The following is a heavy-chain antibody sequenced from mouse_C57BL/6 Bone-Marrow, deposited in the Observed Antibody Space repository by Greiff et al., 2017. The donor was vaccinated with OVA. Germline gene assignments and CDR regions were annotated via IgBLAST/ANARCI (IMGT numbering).Heavy chain of an antibody. CDR1: GYTFTSYW. J-gene: IGHJ3*01. CDR3: ARWGYGSKSLAY. D-gene: IGHD1-1*01. V-gene: IGHV1-59*01. CDR2: IDPSDSYT. Sequence: QVQLQQPGAELVRPGTSVKLSCKASGYTFTSYWMHWVKQRPGQGLEWIGVIDPSDSYTNYNQKFKGKATLTVDTSSSPAYMQLSSLTSEDSAVDYCARWGYGSKSLAYWGQGTLVTVSA.